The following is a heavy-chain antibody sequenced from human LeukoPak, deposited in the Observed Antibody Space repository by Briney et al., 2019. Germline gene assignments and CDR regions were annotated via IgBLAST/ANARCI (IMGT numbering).Heavy chain of an antibody. CDR2: ISSSSSYI. J-gene: IGHJ4*02. V-gene: IGHV3-21*01. D-gene: IGHD7-27*01. CDR3: AYSGDYHFDY. CDR1: GFTFSSYS. Sequence: GGSLRLSCAASGFTFSSYSMNWVRQAPGKGLEWVSSISSSSSYIYYADSVKGRFTISRDNSKNTLYLQMNSLRAEDTAVYYCAYSGDYHFDYWGQGTLVTVSS.